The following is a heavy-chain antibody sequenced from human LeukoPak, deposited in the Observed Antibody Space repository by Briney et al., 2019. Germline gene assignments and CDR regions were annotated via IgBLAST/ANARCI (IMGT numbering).Heavy chain of an antibody. CDR3: ARRDILTGYRDAFDI. CDR2: IYPGDSDT. J-gene: IGHJ3*02. CDR1: GYSFTSYW. D-gene: IGHD3-9*01. V-gene: IGHV5-51*01. Sequence: GESLKISCKGSGYSFTSYWIGWVRQMPGKGLEWIGIIYPGDSDTRYSPSFQGQVTISADKSISTAYLQWSSLKASDTAMYYCARRDILTGYRDAFDIWGQGTMVTVSS.